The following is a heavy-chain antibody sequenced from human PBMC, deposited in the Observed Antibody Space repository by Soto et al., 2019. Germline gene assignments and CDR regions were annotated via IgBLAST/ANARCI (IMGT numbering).Heavy chain of an antibody. D-gene: IGHD1-26*01. CDR3: AREGIVGATEGYYFDY. CDR1: GGSLSGYY. J-gene: IGHJ4*02. Sequence: SETLSLTCAVYGGSLSGYYWSWIRQPPGKGLEWIGEINHSGSTNYNPSLKSRVTISVDTSKNQFSLKLSSVTAADTAVYYCAREGIVGATEGYYFDYWGQGTLVTVSS. V-gene: IGHV4-34*01. CDR2: INHSGST.